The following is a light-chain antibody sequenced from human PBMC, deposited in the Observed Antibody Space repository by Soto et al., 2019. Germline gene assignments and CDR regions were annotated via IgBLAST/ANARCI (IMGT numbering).Light chain of an antibody. V-gene: IGKV3-15*01. CDR1: QSVSGY. Sequence: EIVMTQSPATLSVSPGERATLSCRASQSVSGYLAWYQRRPGQAPRLLFSGASTRAIGVPARFSGSGSGTEFTLTISSLQSEDFAIYYCQQYNDWPPTFGQGTKVDIK. CDR2: GAS. J-gene: IGKJ1*01. CDR3: QQYNDWPPT.